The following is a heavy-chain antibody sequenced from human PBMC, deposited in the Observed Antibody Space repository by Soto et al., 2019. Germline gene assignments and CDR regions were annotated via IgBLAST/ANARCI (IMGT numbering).Heavy chain of an antibody. Sequence: SETLSLTCTVSGGSISSGGYYWSWIRQHPGKGLEWIGYIYYSGSTYYNPSLKSRVTISVDTSKNQFSLKLSSVTAADTAVYYCARDRCSSTSCYQYYYYGMDVWGQGTTVTVSS. CDR2: IYYSGST. CDR1: GGSISSGGYY. J-gene: IGHJ6*02. CDR3: ARDRCSSTSCYQYYYYGMDV. D-gene: IGHD2-2*01. V-gene: IGHV4-31*03.